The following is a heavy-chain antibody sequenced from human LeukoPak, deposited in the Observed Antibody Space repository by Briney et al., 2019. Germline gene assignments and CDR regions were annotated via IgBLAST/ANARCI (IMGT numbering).Heavy chain of an antibody. V-gene: IGHV4-39*01. CDR2: LYYSGSA. Sequence: SETLSLTCTVSGGSISSNNYYWGWIRQPPGKGLEWIGSLYYSGSAYYNPSLKSRATISVDASKNQFSLKLSSVTAADTGVYYCARTYDYIWGSFRSHSFDSWGQGTLVTVSS. CDR1: GGSISSNNYY. CDR3: ARTYDYIWGSFRSHSFDS. J-gene: IGHJ4*02. D-gene: IGHD3-16*02.